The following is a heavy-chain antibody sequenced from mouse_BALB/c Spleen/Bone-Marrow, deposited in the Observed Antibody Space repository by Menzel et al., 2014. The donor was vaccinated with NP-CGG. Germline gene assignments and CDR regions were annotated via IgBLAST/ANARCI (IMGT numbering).Heavy chain of an antibody. J-gene: IGHJ1*01. CDR2: IYPYNGGT. V-gene: IGHV1S29*02. CDR3: ARFRYDWYFDV. D-gene: IGHD2-14*01. Sequence: VQLQQSGPELVKPGASVKISCMASGYTFTDYNMHWVKQSHGKSLEWIGYIYPYNGGTGHNQKFKSKATLTVDNSSSTAYMELRSLTSEDSAVYYCARFRYDWYFDVWGAGTTVTVSS. CDR1: GYTFTDYN.